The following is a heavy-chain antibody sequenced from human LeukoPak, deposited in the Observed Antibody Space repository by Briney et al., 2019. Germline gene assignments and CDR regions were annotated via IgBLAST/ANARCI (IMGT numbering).Heavy chain of an antibody. V-gene: IGHV3-23*01. Sequence: GSLRLSCAASGLTFSSYAMSWVRQAPGKGLEWVSAITGSGGGTYYADSVKGRFTISRDNSKNTLYLQMNSLRAEDTAVYYCAKWGDYDVLTGYYDPDYWGQGTLVTVSS. D-gene: IGHD3-9*01. CDR3: AKWGDYDVLTGYYDPDY. CDR2: ITGSGGGT. CDR1: GLTFSSYA. J-gene: IGHJ4*02.